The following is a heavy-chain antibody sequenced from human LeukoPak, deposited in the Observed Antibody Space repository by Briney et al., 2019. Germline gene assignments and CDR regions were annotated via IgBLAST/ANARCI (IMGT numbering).Heavy chain of an antibody. CDR1: GFTFSTYW. CDR2: IDQDGGVK. CDR3: ARTTMETQYFDR. J-gene: IGHJ4*02. V-gene: IGHV3-7*02. D-gene: IGHD1-1*01. Sequence: PGGSLRLSCAASGFTFSTYWMSWVRQAPGKGLEWVANIDQDGGVKNYVDSVKGRFTISRDNAKNTLYLQMTSVRVEDAAVYYCARTTMETQYFDRWGQGTLVTVSS.